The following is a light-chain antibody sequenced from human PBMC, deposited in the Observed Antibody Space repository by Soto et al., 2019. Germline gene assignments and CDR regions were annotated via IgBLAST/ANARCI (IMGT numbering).Light chain of an antibody. CDR1: QTISSW. J-gene: IGKJ1*01. CDR3: QHYNSYSEA. CDR2: KAS. Sequence: DIQMTQSPSTLSGSVGDRFTITCRASQTISSWLAWYQQKQGKXPKXXIYKASTLKSGVPSRFSGIVSGTEVTITISSLQPDDGETYDGQHYNSYSEAFGQGTKVEI. V-gene: IGKV1-5*03.